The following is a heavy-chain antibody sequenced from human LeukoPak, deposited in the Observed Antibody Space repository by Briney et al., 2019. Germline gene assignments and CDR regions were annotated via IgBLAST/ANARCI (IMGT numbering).Heavy chain of an antibody. CDR1: GHTLNEYS. V-gene: IGHV1-2*02. CDR3: ARGKTYSSIYNSYVYGMDG. J-gene: IGHJ6*02. D-gene: IGHD2-2*01. Sequence: ASVKPFCKASGHTLNEYSVLWERQAPGHGLESMGWMTPKSGGTDSAQNIKGRVTMTRDTSISTAFMELSSLRPDDTAIYYCARGKTYSSIYNSYVYGMDGWVQGTTVTDSS. CDR2: MTPKSGGT.